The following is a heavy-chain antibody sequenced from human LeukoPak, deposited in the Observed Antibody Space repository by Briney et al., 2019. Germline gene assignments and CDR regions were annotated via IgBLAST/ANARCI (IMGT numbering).Heavy chain of an antibody. V-gene: IGHV1-24*01. D-gene: IGHD3-10*01. Sequence: ASVKVSCKVSGYTLTELSMHWVRQAPGKGLEWMGGFDPEDGETIYAQKFQGRVTMTEDTSTDTACMELSSLRSEDTAVYYCATPRYYGSGSYMFDYWGQGTLVTVSS. J-gene: IGHJ4*02. CDR1: GYTLTELS. CDR2: FDPEDGET. CDR3: ATPRYYGSGSYMFDY.